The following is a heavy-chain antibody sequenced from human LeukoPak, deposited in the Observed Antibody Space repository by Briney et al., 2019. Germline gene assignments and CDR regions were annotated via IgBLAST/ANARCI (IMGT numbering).Heavy chain of an antibody. Sequence: PGGSLKLSCAASGFTFSDHYMDWVRQAPGKGLEWVGRIRNKAKSYTTEYAASVKGRFTISRDDSKNSLYLQMDSLKTEDTAVYYCAKIRTGGIDYWGQGTLVTVSS. CDR2: IRNKAKSYTT. CDR1: GFTFSDHY. J-gene: IGHJ4*02. V-gene: IGHV3-72*01. CDR3: AKIRTGGIDY. D-gene: IGHD2-15*01.